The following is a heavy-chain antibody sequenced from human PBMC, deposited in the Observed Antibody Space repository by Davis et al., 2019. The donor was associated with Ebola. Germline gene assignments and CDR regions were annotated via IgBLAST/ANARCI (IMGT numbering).Heavy chain of an antibody. CDR1: GFSFGDFG. CDR2: INWNGEST. J-gene: IGHJ3*02. V-gene: IGHV3-20*01. CDR3: ARGGFYQNDAFDI. Sequence: GGSLRLSCVASGFSFGDFGMSWVRHAPGKGLEWVSGINWNGESTAYADSAKGRFTISRDNAKKSLYLQMNSLRGEDTALYHCARGGFYQNDAFDIWGQGTMVTVSS. D-gene: IGHD3-3*01.